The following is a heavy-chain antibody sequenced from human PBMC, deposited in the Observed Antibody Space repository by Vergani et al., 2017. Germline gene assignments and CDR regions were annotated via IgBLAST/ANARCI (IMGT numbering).Heavy chain of an antibody. J-gene: IGHJ4*02. CDR2: ISPGDSDT. V-gene: IGHV5-51*01. CDR3: ARQAVYGGNREGDY. CDR1: GGTFSSYA. Sequence: VQLVQSGAEVKKPGSSVKVSCKASGGTFSSYAISWVRQAPGQGLEWRGIISPGDSDTRYSPSFQGQVTISADKSISTAYLQWSSLKASDTAMYCCARQAVYGGNREGDYWGQGTLVTVSS. D-gene: IGHD4-23*01.